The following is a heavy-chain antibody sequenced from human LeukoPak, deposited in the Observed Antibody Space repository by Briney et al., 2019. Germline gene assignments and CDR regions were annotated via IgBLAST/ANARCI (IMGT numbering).Heavy chain of an antibody. Sequence: AGGSLRLSCAASGFTFSSYAMSWVRQAPGKGLEWVSAISGSGGSTYYADSVKGRFTISRDNSKNTLYLQMNSLRAEDTAVYYCAKDLVFIVVVPAAKGGFDPWGQGTLVTVSS. V-gene: IGHV3-23*01. CDR1: GFTFSSYA. CDR2: ISGSGGST. J-gene: IGHJ5*02. D-gene: IGHD2-2*01. CDR3: AKDLVFIVVVPAAKGGFDP.